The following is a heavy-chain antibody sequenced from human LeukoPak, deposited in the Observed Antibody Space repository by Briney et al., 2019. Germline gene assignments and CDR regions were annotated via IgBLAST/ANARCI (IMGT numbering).Heavy chain of an antibody. CDR3: AGLTGPGYYDSSGYPDRFDY. CDR1: GFTFSSYA. Sequence: PGGSLRLSCAASGFTFSSYAMHWVRQAPGKGLEWVAVISYDGSNKYYADSVKGRFTISRDNSKNTLHLQMNSLRAEDTAVYYCAGLTGPGYYDSSGYPDRFDYWGQGTLVTVSS. J-gene: IGHJ4*02. D-gene: IGHD3-22*01. V-gene: IGHV3-30-3*01. CDR2: ISYDGSNK.